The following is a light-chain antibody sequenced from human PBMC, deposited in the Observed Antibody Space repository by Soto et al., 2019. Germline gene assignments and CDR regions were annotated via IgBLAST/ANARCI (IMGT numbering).Light chain of an antibody. CDR3: CSYAGRSTVV. Sequence: QPASVSGSPGQSITLSCTGSSSDVGSYNLVSWFQQHPGKAPKLMIYEVSKRPSGVSNRFSGSKSGNTASLTISGLQAEDEADYYCCSYAGRSTVVFGGGTKLTVL. V-gene: IGLV2-23*02. CDR1: SSDVGSYNL. CDR2: EVS. J-gene: IGLJ2*01.